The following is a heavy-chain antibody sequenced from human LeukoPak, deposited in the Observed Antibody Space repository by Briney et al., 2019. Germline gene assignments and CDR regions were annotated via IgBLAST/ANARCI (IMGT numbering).Heavy chain of an antibody. CDR1: GFTFSSYG. CDR3: AKDGEWELQRPDWFDP. CDR2: IRYDGSNK. V-gene: IGHV3-30*02. J-gene: IGHJ5*02. Sequence: HTGGSLGLSCAASGFTFSSYGMHWVRQAPGKGLEWVAFIRYDGSNKYYADSVKGRFTISRDNSKNTLYLQMNSLRAEDTAVYYCAKDGEWELQRPDWFDPWGQGTLVTVSS. D-gene: IGHD1-26*01.